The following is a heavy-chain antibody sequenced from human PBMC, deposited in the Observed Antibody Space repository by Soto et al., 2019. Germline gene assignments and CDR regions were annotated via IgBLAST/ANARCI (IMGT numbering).Heavy chain of an antibody. D-gene: IGHD3-22*01. J-gene: IGHJ3*02. V-gene: IGHV1-8*01. CDR3: ARNADIDSSGYYFSYAFDI. CDR1: GYTFTSYD. CDR2: MNPNSGNT. Sequence: ASVKASSTASGYTFTSYDINWVRQAAGQGLEWMGWMNPNSGNTGYAQKFQGRVTMTRNTSISTAYMELSSLRSEDTAVYYCARNADIDSSGYYFSYAFDIWGQGTMVTVSS.